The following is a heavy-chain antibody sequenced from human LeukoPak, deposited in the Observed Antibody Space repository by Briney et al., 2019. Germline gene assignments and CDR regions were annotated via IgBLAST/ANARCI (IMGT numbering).Heavy chain of an antibody. D-gene: IGHD1-1*01. J-gene: IGHJ4*02. CDR3: ARDSPTGTFIY. CDR1: GGSISSYY. V-gene: IGHV4-4*07. CDR2: IYTSGST. Sequence: SETLSLTCTVSGGSISSYYWNWIRQPAGKGLEWIGRIYTSGSTNYNPSLKSRVTISVDKSKNQFSLKLSSVTAADTAVYYCARDSPTGTFIYWGQGTLVTVSS.